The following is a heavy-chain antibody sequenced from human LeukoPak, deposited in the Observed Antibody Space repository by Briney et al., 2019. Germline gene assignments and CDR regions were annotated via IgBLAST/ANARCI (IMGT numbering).Heavy chain of an antibody. CDR1: GGSISSGSYY. V-gene: IGHV4-61*02. J-gene: IGHJ6*03. CDR3: ASSGSLHYYYYYYMDV. CDR2: IYTSGST. Sequence: PSQTLSLTCTVSGGSISSGSYYWSWIRQPAGKGLEWIGRIYTSGSTNYNPSLKSRVTISVDTSKNQYSLKLSSVTAADTAVYYCASSGSLHYYYYYYMDVWGKGTTVTISS. D-gene: IGHD3-10*01.